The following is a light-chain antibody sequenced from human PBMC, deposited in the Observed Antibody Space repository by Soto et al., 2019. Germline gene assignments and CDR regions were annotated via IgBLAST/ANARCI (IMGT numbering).Light chain of an antibody. CDR1: QSISTY. V-gene: IGKV1-39*01. CDR3: HQAYIVPLT. Sequence: DIQMTQSPSSLSESVGDRVNITCRASQSISTYLNWYQQKPGKAPNLLIYAASTLQSGVSSRFSGSGSGADFTLSISSLQPEDFATYYCHQAYIVPLTFGGGTKVEIK. J-gene: IGKJ4*01. CDR2: AAS.